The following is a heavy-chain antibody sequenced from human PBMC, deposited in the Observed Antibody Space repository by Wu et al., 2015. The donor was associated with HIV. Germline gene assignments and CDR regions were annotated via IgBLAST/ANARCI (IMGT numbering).Heavy chain of an antibody. V-gene: IGHV1-46*01. J-gene: IGHJ4*02. CDR3: ARGFSSTWYDYYDC. CDR1: GYTFTNYY. CDR2: IISIFGIQ. D-gene: IGHD6-13*01. Sequence: QVQLVQSGAEVKKPGGSVKVSCKASGYTFTNYYLHWVRQAPGQGLEWMGGIISIFGIQNYAQNFQDRLTITTDESSSTAYMELNSLTSEDTAVYYCARGFSSTWYDYYDCWGQGTLVTVSS.